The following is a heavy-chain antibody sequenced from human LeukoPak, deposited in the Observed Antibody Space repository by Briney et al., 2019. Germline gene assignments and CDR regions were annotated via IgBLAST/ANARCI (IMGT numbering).Heavy chain of an antibody. D-gene: IGHD6-13*01. CDR3: AREGLNITAAGTEDY. Sequence: PSETLSLTCAVYGGSFSGYYWSWIRQPPGKGLEWIGEINHSGSTNYNPSLKSRVTISVDTSKNQFSLKLSSVTAADTAVYYCAREGLNITAAGTEDYWGQGTLVTVSS. CDR1: GGSFSGYY. J-gene: IGHJ4*02. V-gene: IGHV4-34*01. CDR2: INHSGST.